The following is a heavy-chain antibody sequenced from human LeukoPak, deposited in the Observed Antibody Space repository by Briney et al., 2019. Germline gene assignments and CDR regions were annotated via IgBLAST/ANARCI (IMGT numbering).Heavy chain of an antibody. CDR2: MNPNSGNT. Sequence: ASVKVSCKASGYTFTGYHMHWVRQATGQGLEWMGWMNPNSGNTGYAQKFQGRVTMTRNTSISTAYMELSSLRSEDTAVYYCARERRAWGEDFWGQGTLVTVSS. CDR1: GYTFTGYH. CDR3: ARERRAWGEDF. D-gene: IGHD3-16*01. V-gene: IGHV1-8*02. J-gene: IGHJ4*02.